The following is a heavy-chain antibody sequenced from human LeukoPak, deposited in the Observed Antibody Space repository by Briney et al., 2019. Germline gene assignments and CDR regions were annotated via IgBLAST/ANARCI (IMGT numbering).Heavy chain of an antibody. J-gene: IGHJ5*02. CDR1: GYTFTGYY. CDR3: ARDPARYCSSTSCHNWFGP. V-gene: IGHV1-2*02. CDR2: INPNSGGT. Sequence: ASVKVSCKASGYTFTGYYMHWVRQAPGQGLEWMGWINPNSGGTNYAQKFQGRVTMTRDTSISTAYMELSRLRSDDTAVYYCARDPARYCSSTSCHNWFGPWGQGTLVTVSS. D-gene: IGHD2-2*01.